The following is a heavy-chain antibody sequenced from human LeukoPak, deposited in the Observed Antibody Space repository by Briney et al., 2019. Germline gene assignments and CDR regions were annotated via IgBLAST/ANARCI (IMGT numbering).Heavy chain of an antibody. D-gene: IGHD6-19*01. Sequence: GGSLRLPCAASGFTFSSYAMSWVRQAPGKGLEWVSTISGSGGVTYYADSVKGRFTISRDNSKNTLYLQMNSLRAEDTAVYYCAKEMGFSSGWPFDSWGQGTLVTVSS. CDR3: AKEMGFSSGWPFDS. CDR2: ISGSGGVT. CDR1: GFTFSSYA. V-gene: IGHV3-23*01. J-gene: IGHJ4*02.